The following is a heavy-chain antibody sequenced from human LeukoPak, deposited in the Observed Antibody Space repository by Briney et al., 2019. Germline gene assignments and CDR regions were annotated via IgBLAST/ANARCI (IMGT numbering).Heavy chain of an antibody. Sequence: GGSLRLSCAASGFTFSSYEMNWVRQAPGKGLEWVSYISSSGSTIYYADSVKGRFTISRDNAKNSLYLQMNSLRAEDTAVYYCARAARTTVTKRGYYYYYGMDVWGQGTTVTVSS. D-gene: IGHD4-17*01. V-gene: IGHV3-48*03. J-gene: IGHJ6*02. CDR1: GFTFSSYE. CDR3: ARAARTTVTKRGYYYYYGMDV. CDR2: ISSSGSTI.